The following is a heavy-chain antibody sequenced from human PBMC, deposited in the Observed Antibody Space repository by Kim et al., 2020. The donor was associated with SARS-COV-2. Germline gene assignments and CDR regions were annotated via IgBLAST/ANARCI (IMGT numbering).Heavy chain of an antibody. V-gene: IGHV4-59*01. Sequence: SETLSLTCTVSGGSMSTYYWSWIRQPPGKGLEWIGYIYDSGSTKYNPSLKSRATIVVDTSKGQFSLNLRSVTDADTAVYYCASSLPASGYYYSGTYFFDYWGRGDPVTASS. CDR2: IYDSGST. CDR3: ASSLPASGYYYSGTYFFDY. D-gene: IGHD3-22*01. CDR1: GGSMSTYY. J-gene: IGHJ4*01.